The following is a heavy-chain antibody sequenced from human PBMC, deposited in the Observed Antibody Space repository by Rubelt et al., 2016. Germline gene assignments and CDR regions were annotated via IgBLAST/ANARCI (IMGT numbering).Heavy chain of an antibody. J-gene: IGHJ1*01. CDR3: ARRMHGQWLQH. CDR2: TSAYNGNT. CDR1: GYTFTSYG. Sequence: QVQLVQSGAEVKKPGASVKVSCKASGYTFTSYGISWVRQAPGQGLEWMGWTSAYNGNTDYARRVQGIVTRTTDTSTWPADRERRSLRSDETAVYYCARRMHGQWLQHWGQGTLVTVSS. D-gene: IGHD6-19*01. V-gene: IGHV1-18*01.